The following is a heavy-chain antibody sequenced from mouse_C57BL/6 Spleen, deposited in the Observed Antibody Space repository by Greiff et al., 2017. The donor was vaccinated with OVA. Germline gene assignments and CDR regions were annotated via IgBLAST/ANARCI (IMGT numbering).Heavy chain of an antibody. V-gene: IGHV1-50*01. CDR1: GYTFTSYW. CDR3: ARAPSDSSGYVWFAY. CDR2: IDPSDSYT. Sequence: VQLQQPGAELVKPGASVKLSCKASGYTFTSYWMQWVKQRPGQGLEWIGEIDPSDSYTNYNQKFKGKATLTVDTSSSTAYMQLSSLTSEDSAVYYCARAPSDSSGYVWFAYWGQGTLVAVSA. D-gene: IGHD3-2*02. J-gene: IGHJ3*01.